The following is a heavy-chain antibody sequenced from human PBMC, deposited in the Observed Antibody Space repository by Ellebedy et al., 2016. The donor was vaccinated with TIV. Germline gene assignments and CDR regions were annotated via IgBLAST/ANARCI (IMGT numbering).Heavy chain of an antibody. CDR2: LSHDESTK. CDR1: GFAFSTFH. J-gene: IGHJ4*02. Sequence: GESLKISCAASGFAFSTFHMHWFRQAPGKGLEWVAVLSHDESTKYYADSVTGRFSISRDTSKNTLYLQMNSLRTEDTAFYYCARDSGNGYDDYWGQGTLVTVSS. CDR3: ARDSGNGYDDY. D-gene: IGHD6-25*01. V-gene: IGHV3-30*04.